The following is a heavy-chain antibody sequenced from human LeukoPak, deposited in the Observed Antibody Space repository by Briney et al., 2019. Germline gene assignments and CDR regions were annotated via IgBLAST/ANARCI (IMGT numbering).Heavy chain of an antibody. CDR3: AREAVLDF. V-gene: IGHV3-48*02. Sequence: GGSLRLSCAASGFIFSSYSINWVRQAPGKGLEWLSYISSSSSAINYADSVKGRFTISRDNAKNSLYLQMNSLRDEDTAVYYCAREAVLDFWGQGTLVTVSS. CDR1: GFIFSSYS. D-gene: IGHD6-6*01. J-gene: IGHJ4*02. CDR2: ISSSSSAI.